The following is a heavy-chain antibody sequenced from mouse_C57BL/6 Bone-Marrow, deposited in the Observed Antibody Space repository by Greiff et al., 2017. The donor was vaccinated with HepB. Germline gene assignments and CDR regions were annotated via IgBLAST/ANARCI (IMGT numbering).Heavy chain of an antibody. CDR1: GFNIKDYY. CDR3: ARGNYKGGYYFDY. V-gene: IGHV14-2*01. CDR2: IDPEDDET. Sequence: VQLKQSGAELVKPGASVKLSCTASGFNIKDYYMHWVKQRTEQGLEWIGRIDPEDDETKYAPKFQGKATITADTSSNTAYLQLSSLTSEDTAVYYCARGNYKGGYYFDYWGQGTTLTVSS. J-gene: IGHJ2*01. D-gene: IGHD2-1*01.